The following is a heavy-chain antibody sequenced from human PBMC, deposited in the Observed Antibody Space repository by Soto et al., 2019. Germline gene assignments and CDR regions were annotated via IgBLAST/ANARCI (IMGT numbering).Heavy chain of an antibody. V-gene: IGHV4-59*11. CDR2: IYYSGIT. Sequence: PSETLSLTCTVSGGSITSHHCSWIRQSPWTGLEWIGNIYYSGITNYNPSLKSRVTISVDTSKNQFSLNLNSVTAADTAVYYCARDPAGYYWFDSLRQRTLVAVCS. CDR3: ARDPAGYYWFDS. D-gene: IGHD5-18*01. J-gene: IGHJ5*01. CDR1: GGSITSHH.